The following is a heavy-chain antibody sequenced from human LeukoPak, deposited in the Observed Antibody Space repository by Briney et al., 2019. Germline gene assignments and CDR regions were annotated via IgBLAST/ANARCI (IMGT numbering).Heavy chain of an antibody. D-gene: IGHD3-16*01. J-gene: IGHJ4*02. Sequence: PSETLSLTCAVYGGSFSGYYWSWIRQPPGKGLEWIGEINHSGSTNYNPSLKSRVTISVDTSKNLFSLKLSSVTAADTAVYYCARGWGLYDPFFDYWGQGTLVTVSS. CDR3: ARGWGLYDPFFDY. CDR1: GGSFSGYY. CDR2: INHSGST. V-gene: IGHV4-34*01.